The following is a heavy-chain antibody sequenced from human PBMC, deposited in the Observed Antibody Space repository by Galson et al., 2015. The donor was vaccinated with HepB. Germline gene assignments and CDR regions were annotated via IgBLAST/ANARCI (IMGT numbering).Heavy chain of an antibody. CDR2: ISYDGNNR. Sequence: SLRLSCAVSGFTLSPYALHWVRQAPGKGLEWVASISYDGNNRYFTDSVKGRFFISRDNSKNTLSLQMNRLGTDDTAVYYCARGLQNFEWLIRHDGFDMWGQGTVVTVSS. J-gene: IGHJ3*02. V-gene: IGHV3-30-3*01. CDR3: ARGLQNFEWLIRHDGFDM. D-gene: IGHD3-9*01. CDR1: GFTLSPYA.